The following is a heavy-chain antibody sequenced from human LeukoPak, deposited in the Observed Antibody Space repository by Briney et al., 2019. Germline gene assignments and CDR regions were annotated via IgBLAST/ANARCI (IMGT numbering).Heavy chain of an antibody. CDR3: AKWGDYDVLTGYYVSNY. CDR1: GFTFSNYA. Sequence: GASLRLSCAASGFTFSNYAMSWVRQAPGKGLEWVSAITGSGSGIYYADSMKSRFTISRDNSKNTLYLQINSLRAEDTAVYYCAKWGDYDVLTGYYVSNYWGQGTLVTVSS. V-gene: IGHV3-23*01. CDR2: ITGSGSGI. J-gene: IGHJ4*02. D-gene: IGHD3-9*01.